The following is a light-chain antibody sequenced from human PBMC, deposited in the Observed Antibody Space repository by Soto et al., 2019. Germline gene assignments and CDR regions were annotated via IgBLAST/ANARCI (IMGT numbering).Light chain of an antibody. V-gene: IGKV3-20*01. CDR1: QSVSSSY. J-gene: IGKJ5*01. CDR3: QQYGSSST. Sequence: EIVLTQSPGTLSLSPGERATLSCRASQSVSSSYLAWYQQKPGQAPRLLIYGASSRHTGIPDRFSGSGSGTDFTLTISRLEPEDFAVYYCQQYGSSSTFGQGTRLEI. CDR2: GAS.